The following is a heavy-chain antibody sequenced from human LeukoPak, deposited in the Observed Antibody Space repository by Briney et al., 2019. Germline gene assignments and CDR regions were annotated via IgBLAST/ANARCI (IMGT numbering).Heavy chain of an antibody. Sequence: PGGSLRLSCAASGFTFSSYSTNWVRQAPGKGLEWVSSISSSSSYIYYADSVKGRFTISRDNAKNSLFLQMNSLRAEDTAVYYCANQHMDYFDYWGQGTLVTVSS. CDR1: GFTFSSYS. J-gene: IGHJ4*02. CDR2: ISSSSSYI. CDR3: ANQHMDYFDY. V-gene: IGHV3-21*04. D-gene: IGHD2-21*01.